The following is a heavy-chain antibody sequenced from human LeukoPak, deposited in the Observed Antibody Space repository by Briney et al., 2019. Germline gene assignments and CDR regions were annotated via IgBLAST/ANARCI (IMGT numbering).Heavy chain of an antibody. CDR3: ARGGIVGATTSDYFDY. Sequence: SETLSLTGAVYGGSFSGYYWSWIRQPPGKGLEWIGEINHSGSTNYNPSLKSRVTISVDTSKNQFSLKLSSVTAADTAVYYCARGGIVGATTSDYFDYWGQGTLVTVSS. J-gene: IGHJ4*02. D-gene: IGHD1-26*01. V-gene: IGHV4-34*01. CDR2: INHSGST. CDR1: GGSFSGYY.